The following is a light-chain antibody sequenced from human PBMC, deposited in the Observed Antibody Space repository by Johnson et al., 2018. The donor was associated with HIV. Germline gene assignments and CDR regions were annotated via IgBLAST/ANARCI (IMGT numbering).Light chain of an antibody. CDR2: DNN. Sequence: QSVLTQPPSVSAAPGQKVTVSCSGSSSNIVNNYVSWYQQFPGTAPKLLIYDNNKRPSGIPDRFSGSKSGTSATLGFTGLQTGDEADYYCGTWDSSLSAGPYVFGTGTKVTVL. V-gene: IGLV1-51*01. J-gene: IGLJ1*01. CDR3: GTWDSSLSAGPYV. CDR1: SSNIVNNY.